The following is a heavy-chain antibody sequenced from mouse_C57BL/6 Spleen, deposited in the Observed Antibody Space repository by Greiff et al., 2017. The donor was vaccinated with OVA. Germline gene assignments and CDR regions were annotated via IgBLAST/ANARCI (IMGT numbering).Heavy chain of an antibody. J-gene: IGHJ2*01. CDR3: ARRDDYDGDY. CDR1: GYAFTISW. CDR2: INLGRGGT. D-gene: IGHD2-4*01. Sequence: VQLQQSGAELVRPGTSVKLSCKASGYAFTISWMAWVNQRPGQGLEWFGVINLGRGGTNDNERFKSKATLAEDKSSSTAYMQLSSLTSEDSAVYFCARRDDYDGDYWGQGTTLTVSS. V-gene: IGHV1-54*01.